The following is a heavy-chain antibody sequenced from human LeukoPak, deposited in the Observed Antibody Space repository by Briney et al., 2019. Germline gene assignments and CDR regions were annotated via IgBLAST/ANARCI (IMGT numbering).Heavy chain of an antibody. CDR1: GFTFSSYG. V-gene: IGHV3-23*01. CDR2: ISGSGGST. Sequence: GGSLRLSCAASGFTFSSYGMSWVRQAPGKGLEWVSAISGSGGSTYYADSVKGRFTISRDNSKNTQYLQMNSLRAEDTAVYYCAKSMYSSGWYGGLYYYYMDVWGKGTTVTISS. J-gene: IGHJ6*03. CDR3: AKSMYSSGWYGGLYYYYMDV. D-gene: IGHD6-19*01.